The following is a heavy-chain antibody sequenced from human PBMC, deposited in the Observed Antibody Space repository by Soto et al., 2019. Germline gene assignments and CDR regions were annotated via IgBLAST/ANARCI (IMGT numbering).Heavy chain of an antibody. V-gene: IGHV4-4*02. CDR3: ARDSSSDYYYYYMDV. CDR1: SGSISSSNW. Sequence: SETLSLTCAVSSGSISSSNWWSWVRPPPGKGLEWIGEIYHSGSTNYNPSLKSRVTISVDKSKNQFSLKLSSVTAADTAVYYCARDSSSDYYYYYMDVWGKGTTVTVSS. D-gene: IGHD6-6*01. J-gene: IGHJ6*03. CDR2: IYHSGST.